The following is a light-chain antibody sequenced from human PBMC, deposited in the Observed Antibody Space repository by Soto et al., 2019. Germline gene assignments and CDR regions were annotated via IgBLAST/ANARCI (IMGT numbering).Light chain of an antibody. CDR1: SSDVGGYNY. CDR2: DVS. Sequence: QSALTQPASVSGSPGQSITISCTGTSSDVGGYNYVSWYQHHPGKAPKLIIYDVSNRPSGVSNRFSGSKSGNTASLTISGLQPEDEADYYCSSYPTSNSRQLVFGTGTKLTVL. J-gene: IGLJ1*01. CDR3: SSYPTSNSRQLV. V-gene: IGLV2-14*03.